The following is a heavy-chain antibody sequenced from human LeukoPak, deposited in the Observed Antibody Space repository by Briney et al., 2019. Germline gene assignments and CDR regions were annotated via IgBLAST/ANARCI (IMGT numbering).Heavy chain of an antibody. J-gene: IGHJ4*02. D-gene: IGHD6-6*01. Sequence: PGGSLRLSCAASRFHFGVSAVAWLRQSRGKGGEWVADISDLGQTTYYRDSVEGRFTISRDNAKNTLYLQMKSLRAEDTGVYYCAKQHPLGQQLVPLTYYWGQGTLVTVSS. CDR2: ISDLGQTT. CDR1: RFHFGVSA. V-gene: IGHV3-23*01. CDR3: AKQHPLGQQLVPLTYY.